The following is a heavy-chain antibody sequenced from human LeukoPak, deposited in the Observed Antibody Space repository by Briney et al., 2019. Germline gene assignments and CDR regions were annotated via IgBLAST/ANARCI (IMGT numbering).Heavy chain of an antibody. V-gene: IGHV1-46*01. J-gene: IGHJ4*02. CDR3: AREGNQRYSYGYYFDY. D-gene: IGHD5-18*01. CDR1: GYSFTSYY. CDR2: INPSGSSA. Sequence: EASVTVSCKASGYSFTSYYMHWVRQAPGQGLEWIGFINPSGSSAAYAQKFQGRLTMTRDMFTSTDYMELTSLTSDDTAVYYCAREGNQRYSYGYYFDYWGQGTLVTVSS.